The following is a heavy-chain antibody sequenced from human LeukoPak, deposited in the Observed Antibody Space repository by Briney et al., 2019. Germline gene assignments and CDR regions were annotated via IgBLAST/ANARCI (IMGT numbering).Heavy chain of an antibody. CDR1: GGSVSGHY. V-gene: IGHV4-59*02. J-gene: IGHJ4*02. D-gene: IGHD1-26*01. Sequence: SDTLSLICTVSGGSVSGHYWSWIRQPPGKGLEWIGHIHDSGSTNYNAPLKSRVTMSVDTSKNHFSLNLSSVTAADTAVYYCARDIRVVGATLYFDVWGQGALVTVSS. CDR2: IHDSGST. CDR3: ARDIRVVGATLYFDV.